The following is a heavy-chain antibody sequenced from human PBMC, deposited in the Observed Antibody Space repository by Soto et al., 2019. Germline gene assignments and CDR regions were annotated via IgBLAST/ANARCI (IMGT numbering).Heavy chain of an antibody. J-gene: IGHJ4*02. CDR2: IYYNGST. CDR3: ARYRISGSWSKFDY. Sequence: QVLLQESGPRLMKPSQTLSLTCTVSGLTISSASYYWSWIRQHPGKGLEWVGNIYYNGSTYYSPSLKSRVTVWADTSKNQFSLRLTSVTAADTAVYYCARYRISGSWSKFDYWGQGTLVAVSS. V-gene: IGHV4-31*03. CDR1: GLTISSASYY. D-gene: IGHD6-13*01.